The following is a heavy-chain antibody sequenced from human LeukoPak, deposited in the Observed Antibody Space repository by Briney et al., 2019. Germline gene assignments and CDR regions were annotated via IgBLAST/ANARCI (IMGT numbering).Heavy chain of an antibody. D-gene: IGHD3-22*01. CDR3: ARAVRYYDSSGYYPKYYYYYYMDV. Sequence: PSETLSLTCTVSGGSISSSSYYWGWIRQPPGKGLEWIGSIYYSGSTYYNPSLKSRVTISVDTSKNQFSLKLSSVTAADTAVYYCARAVRYYDSSGYYPKYYYYYYMDVWGKGTTATVSS. J-gene: IGHJ6*03. V-gene: IGHV4-39*07. CDR2: IYYSGST. CDR1: GGSISSSSYY.